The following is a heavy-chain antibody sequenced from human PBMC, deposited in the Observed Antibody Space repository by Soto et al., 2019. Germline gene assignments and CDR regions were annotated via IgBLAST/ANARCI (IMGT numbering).Heavy chain of an antibody. CDR3: AKDGEAYCGGDCRYRYFDF. D-gene: IGHD2-21*02. J-gene: IGHJ4*02. Sequence: PVGSLRLSCAASGFTFSNYALSWVRQAPGKGLEWVSAIGNSGDSTFYADSVKGRFTISRDNSKNTLYMHMNSLRADDTAVYYCAKDGEAYCGGDCRYRYFDFWGQGTLVTVSS. CDR2: IGNSGDST. CDR1: GFTFSNYA. V-gene: IGHV3-23*01.